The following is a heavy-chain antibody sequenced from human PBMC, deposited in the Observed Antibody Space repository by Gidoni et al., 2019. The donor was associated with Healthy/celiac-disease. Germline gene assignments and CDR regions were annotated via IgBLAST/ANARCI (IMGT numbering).Heavy chain of an antibody. V-gene: IGHV1-18*01. D-gene: IGHD2-15*01. CDR1: GYTFTSYG. CDR2: ISAYNGNT. CDR3: AREVRCSGGSCPGQKYYYGMDV. Sequence: QAQLVQSGAEVKKPGASVKVSCKASGYTFTSYGISWVRQAPGQGLEWMGWISAYNGNTNYAQKLQGRVTMTTDTSTSTAYMELRSLRSDDTAVYYCAREVRCSGGSCPGQKYYYGMDVWGQGTTVTVSS. J-gene: IGHJ6*02.